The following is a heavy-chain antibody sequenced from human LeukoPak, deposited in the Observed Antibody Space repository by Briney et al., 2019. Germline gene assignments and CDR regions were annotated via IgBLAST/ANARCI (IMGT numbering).Heavy chain of an antibody. Sequence: GGSLRLSCAASGFTFISYSMNWVRQAPGKGLEWVSSISGTSTYISYADSLKGRFTVSRDNAKNSLYLQMNSLRAEDTAVYYCARDPNGSWNVDYFDYWGQGTLVTVPS. CDR2: ISGTSTYI. J-gene: IGHJ4*02. CDR1: GFTFISYS. D-gene: IGHD1-1*01. CDR3: ARDPNGSWNVDYFDY. V-gene: IGHV3-21*01.